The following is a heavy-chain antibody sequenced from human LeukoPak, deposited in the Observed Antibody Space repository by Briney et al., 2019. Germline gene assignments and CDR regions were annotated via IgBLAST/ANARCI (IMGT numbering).Heavy chain of an antibody. Sequence: GGSLRLSCAASGFTFSSYGMHWVRQAPGKGLEWVAVIWYGGSNKYYADSVKGRFTISRDNSKNTLYLQMNSLRAEDTAVYYCARDGLAYYYGMDVWGQGTTVTVSS. V-gene: IGHV3-33*08. CDR2: IWYGGSNK. J-gene: IGHJ6*02. CDR1: GFTFSSYG. CDR3: ARDGLAYYYGMDV. D-gene: IGHD3/OR15-3a*01.